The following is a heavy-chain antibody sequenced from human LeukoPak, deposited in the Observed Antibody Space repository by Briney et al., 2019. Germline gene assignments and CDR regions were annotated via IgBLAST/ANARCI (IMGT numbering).Heavy chain of an antibody. CDR1: GGTFSSYA. CDR2: IIPLFGTA. Sequence: GASVKVSCKASGGTFSSYAISWVRQAPGQGLEWMGGIIPLFGTANYAQKFQGRVTITADESTSTAYMELSSLRSEDTAVYYCARESDMVRGVILSRYLDYWGQGTLVTVSS. CDR3: ARESDMVRGVILSRYLDY. J-gene: IGHJ4*02. V-gene: IGHV1-69*13. D-gene: IGHD3-10*01.